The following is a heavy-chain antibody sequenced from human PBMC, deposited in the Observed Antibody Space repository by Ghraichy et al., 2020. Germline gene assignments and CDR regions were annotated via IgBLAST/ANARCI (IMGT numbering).Heavy chain of an antibody. J-gene: IGHJ4*02. D-gene: IGHD6-19*01. Sequence: GGSLRLSCAGSGFTFSSYNMNWVRQAPGRGREWVAAIRGSGPYQSYAELVKGRFTLSRDNAKSSLYLQMNSLKVEDTAVYDWARAQASAGTFAKWGQGTRVTVSS. V-gene: IGHV3-21*01. CDR2: IRGSGPYQ. CDR1: GFTFSSYN. CDR3: ARAQASAGTFAK.